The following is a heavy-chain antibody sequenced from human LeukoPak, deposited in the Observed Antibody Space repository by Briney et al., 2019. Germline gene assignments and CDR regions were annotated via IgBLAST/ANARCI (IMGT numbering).Heavy chain of an antibody. Sequence: QSGGSLRLSCEASGFTFTDYSIHWVRQVPGKGLEWVSVITANNGSIGYADSVKGRFTISRDNAKNSVFLQMDSLRVEDTAIYYCARGRAIDIWGRGTMVTVSS. CDR2: ITANNGSI. CDR1: GFTFTDYS. D-gene: IGHD3-16*01. CDR3: ARGRAIDI. V-gene: IGHV3-9*01. J-gene: IGHJ3*02.